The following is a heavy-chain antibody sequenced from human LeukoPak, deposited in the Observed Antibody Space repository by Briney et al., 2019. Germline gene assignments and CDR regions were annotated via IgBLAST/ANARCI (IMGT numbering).Heavy chain of an antibody. D-gene: IGHD1-14*01. CDR2: ISAYDGGT. J-gene: IGHJ3*02. CDR3: ARLARYHLLEASDI. V-gene: IGHV1-18*01. Sequence: ASVKVSCKASGYSLTSYGFSWVRQAPGQGLEWLGWISAYDGGTNYEQKFQGRLTMTTETSTTTAYMELRSLRSDDTAVYYCARLARYHLLEASDIWGQGTMVTVSS. CDR1: GYSLTSYG.